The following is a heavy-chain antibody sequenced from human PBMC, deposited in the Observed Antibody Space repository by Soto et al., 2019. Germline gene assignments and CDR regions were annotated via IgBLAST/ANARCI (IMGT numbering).Heavy chain of an antibody. J-gene: IGHJ6*02. V-gene: IGHV1-69*06. CDR2: IIAIFGTA. Sequence: QVQLVQSGAEVKKPGSSVKVSCKASGGTFSSYAISWVRQAPGQGLEWMGGIIAIFGTANYAQKFQGRVTITADKSTSTAYMELSRLGTEDTAVYCCARDGRGYQLPIYYYDGMDVWGQGTTVTVSS. D-gene: IGHD2-2*01. CDR3: ARDGRGYQLPIYYYDGMDV. CDR1: GGTFSSYA.